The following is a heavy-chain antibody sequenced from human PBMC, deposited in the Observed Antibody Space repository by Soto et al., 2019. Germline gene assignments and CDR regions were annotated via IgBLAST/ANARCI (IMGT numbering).Heavy chain of an antibody. J-gene: IGHJ3*02. V-gene: IGHV4-59*08. CDR1: GGSISSYY. D-gene: IGHD6-19*01. Sequence: QVQLQESGPGLVKPSETLSLTCTVSGGSISSYYWSWIRQPPGKGLGWIGYIYYSGSTNYNPSLKSRVTISVDTSKSQFSLKLSSVTAADTAVYYCARHVIAVAGGGAFDIWGQGTMVTVSS. CDR3: ARHVIAVAGGGAFDI. CDR2: IYYSGST.